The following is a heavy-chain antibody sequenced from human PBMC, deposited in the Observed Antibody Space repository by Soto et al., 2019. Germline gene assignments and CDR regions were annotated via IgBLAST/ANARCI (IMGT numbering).Heavy chain of an antibody. J-gene: IGHJ4*02. CDR1: GYSFTSYG. Sequence: QVQLVQSGPEVKKPGASVKVSCKASGYSFTSYGVSWVRQAPGQGLEWMGWISANSGNTDYAQKFRGRVTMTTETSTSTAYMDLSSLRSDYTAVYYCVRDPQRNDYWGQGTLVTVSS. CDR2: ISANSGNT. CDR3: VRDPQRNDY. D-gene: IGHD6-25*01. V-gene: IGHV1-18*04.